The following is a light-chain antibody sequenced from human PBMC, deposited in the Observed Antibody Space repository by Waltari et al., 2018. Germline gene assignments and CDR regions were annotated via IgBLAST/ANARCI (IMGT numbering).Light chain of an antibody. CDR2: WSS. J-gene: IGKJ4*01. V-gene: IGKV4-1*01. CDR1: QRVFYDSNNNNY. Sequence: DIVMSQSPDSLAVSLGERATLKCKSSQRVFYDSNNNNYLTWYQQKQGQSPKLIVYWSSTRESGVPERFSGGGSGTDFSLTISSLQAEDVAVYYCQQYYNIPLTFGGGTKLEIK. CDR3: QQYYNIPLT.